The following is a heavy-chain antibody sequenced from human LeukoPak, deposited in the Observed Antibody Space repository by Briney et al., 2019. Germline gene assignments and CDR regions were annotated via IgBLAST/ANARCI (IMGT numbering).Heavy chain of an antibody. V-gene: IGHV3-7*01. Sequence: GGSLRLSCAASGFTFSNYWMSWVRQAPGKGLEWVASIHQHGNEKYFVDSVRGRFTISRDNAKNSLYLQMSSLRAEDTAVYYCAKDRGYSYGSLDYWGQGTLVTVSS. CDR2: IHQHGNEK. CDR3: AKDRGYSYGSLDY. D-gene: IGHD5-18*01. J-gene: IGHJ4*02. CDR1: GFTFSNYW.